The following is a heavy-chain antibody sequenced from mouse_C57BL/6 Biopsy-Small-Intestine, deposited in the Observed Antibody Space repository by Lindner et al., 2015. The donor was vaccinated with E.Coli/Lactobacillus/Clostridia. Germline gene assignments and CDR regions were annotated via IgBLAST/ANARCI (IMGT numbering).Heavy chain of an antibody. CDR1: GYSFTRYN. V-gene: IGHV1S135*01. J-gene: IGHJ3*01. D-gene: IGHD1-1*02. CDR3: ARCDYYDGTYWLAY. CDR2: IDPYSDDT. Sequence: VQLQESGPELVKPGVSVKMSCKASGYSFTRYNMHWVKQSHGKSLEWIGYIDPYSDDTTYSQKFKGKATLTVDKSSNTAYMQFNSLTSEDSAVYYCARCDYYDGTYWLAYWGQGTLVTVSA.